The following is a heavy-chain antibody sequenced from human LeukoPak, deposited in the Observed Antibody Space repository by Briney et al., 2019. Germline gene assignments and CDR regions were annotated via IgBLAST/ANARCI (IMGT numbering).Heavy chain of an antibody. D-gene: IGHD3-10*02. Sequence: SETLSLTCSVSGGSTSSYYWSWIRQAPGKGLEWIGYIFHSGITNYNPSLKSRVTISVDTSMNQFSLKLVSVTAADTAGYYCARTTSAYVFDYWGQGTLVTISS. CDR3: ARTTSAYVFDY. CDR1: GGSTSSYY. J-gene: IGHJ4*02. V-gene: IGHV4-59*01. CDR2: IFHSGIT.